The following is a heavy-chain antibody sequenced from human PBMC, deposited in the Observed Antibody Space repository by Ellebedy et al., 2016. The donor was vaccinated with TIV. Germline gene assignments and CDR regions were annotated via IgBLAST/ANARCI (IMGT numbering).Heavy chain of an antibody. CDR1: GGSFSGYY. V-gene: IGHV4-34*01. D-gene: IGHD6-13*01. CDR2: INHSGST. CDR3: ATPAYAAGVDY. Sequence: GSLRLSXAVYGGSFSGYYWSWIRQPPGKGLEWIGEINHSGSTNYNPSLKSRVTISVDTSKNQFSLKLSSVTATDTAVYYCATPAYAAGVDYWGQGTLVSVSS. J-gene: IGHJ4*02.